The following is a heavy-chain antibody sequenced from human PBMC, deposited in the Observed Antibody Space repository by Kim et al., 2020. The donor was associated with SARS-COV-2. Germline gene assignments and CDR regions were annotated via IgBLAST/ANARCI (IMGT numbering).Heavy chain of an antibody. J-gene: IGHJ6*02. CDR1: GFTFSGSA. V-gene: IGHV3-73*01. D-gene: IGHD4-17*01. CDR2: IRSKANSYAT. CDR3: TRRDPRDTPGTKVTKDV. Sequence: GGSLRLSCAASGFTFSGSAMHWVRQASGKGLEWVGRIRSKANSYATAYAASVKGRFTISRDDSKNTAYLQMNSLKTEDTAVYYCTRRDPRDTPGTKVTKDVWGQGTTVTVSS.